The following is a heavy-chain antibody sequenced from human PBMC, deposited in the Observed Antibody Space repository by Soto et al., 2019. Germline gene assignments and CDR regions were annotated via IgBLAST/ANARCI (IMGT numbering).Heavy chain of an antibody. CDR3: ARNNLDYTKPGRDWFDP. V-gene: IGHV4-30-2*01. D-gene: IGHD4-4*01. J-gene: IGHJ5*02. CDR2: VYPSGST. Sequence: SETLSLTCTVSRGSINSGGHSWSWIRQPPGKGLEWIGYVYPSGSTNYNPSLRSRVTISVDGSTNQFSLRLTSVTAADTAVYFCARNNLDYTKPGRDWFDPWGQGSLVTVS. CDR1: RGSINSGGHS.